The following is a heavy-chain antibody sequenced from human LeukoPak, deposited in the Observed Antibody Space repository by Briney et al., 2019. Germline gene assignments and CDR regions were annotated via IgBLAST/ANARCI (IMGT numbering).Heavy chain of an antibody. V-gene: IGHV1-8*02. CDR1: GGPFRSYT. CDR2: MNPNTGNT. D-gene: IGHD5-12*01. CDR3: ARGTIVANTGSDY. J-gene: IGHJ4*02. Sequence: ASVKVSCKASGGPFRSYTINWVRQAPGQGLEWIGWMNPNTGNTGFSQRFQGRVTMTRDTSINTAYMVLNSLRSEDTAVYFCARGTIVANTGSDYWGQGTLVTVSS.